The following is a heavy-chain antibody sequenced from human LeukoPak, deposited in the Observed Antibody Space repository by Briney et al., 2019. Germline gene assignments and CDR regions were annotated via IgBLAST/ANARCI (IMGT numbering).Heavy chain of an antibody. CDR2: ISSSSSTI. Sequence: GGSLRLSCAASGFTFSSYSMNWVRQAPGKGLEWVSYISSSSSTIYYADSVKGRFTISRDNAKNSLYLQMNSLRAEDTAVYYRARGDFWSGSSPYYFDYWGQGTLVTVSS. CDR1: GFTFSSYS. D-gene: IGHD3-3*01. V-gene: IGHV3-48*01. J-gene: IGHJ4*02. CDR3: ARGDFWSGSSPYYFDY.